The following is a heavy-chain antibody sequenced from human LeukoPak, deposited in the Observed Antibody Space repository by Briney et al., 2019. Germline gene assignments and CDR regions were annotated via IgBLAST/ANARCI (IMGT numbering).Heavy chain of an antibody. CDR3: ARQYSSSSFDY. J-gene: IGHJ4*02. CDR1: GGSISSSSYY. V-gene: IGHV4-39*01. D-gene: IGHD6-6*01. Sequence: SETLSLTCTVSGGSISSSSYYWGWIRQPPGKGLEWIGSIYYSGGTYYNPSLKSRVTISVDTSKNQFSLKLSSVTAADTAVYYCARQYSSSSFDYWGQGTLVTVSS. CDR2: IYYSGGT.